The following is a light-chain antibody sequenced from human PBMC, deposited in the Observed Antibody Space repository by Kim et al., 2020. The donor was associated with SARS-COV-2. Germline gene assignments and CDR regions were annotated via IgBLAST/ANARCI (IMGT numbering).Light chain of an antibody. Sequence: GQSVTISCSGTSSDVGAYYYVSWYQQHPGKAPKVMIHEVSKRPSGVPDRFSGSKSGNTASLTVSGLQAEDEADYYCSSYAGRSTVLFGGGTQLTVL. CDR2: EVS. J-gene: IGLJ2*01. CDR1: SSDVGAYYY. V-gene: IGLV2-8*01. CDR3: SSYAGRSTVL.